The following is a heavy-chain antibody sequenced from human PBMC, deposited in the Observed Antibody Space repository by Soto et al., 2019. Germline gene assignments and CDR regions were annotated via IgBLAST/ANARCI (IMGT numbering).Heavy chain of an antibody. CDR2: VDSDGSST. J-gene: IGHJ6*03. CDR1: GFTFSGYW. D-gene: IGHD6-13*01. Sequence: EVQLVESGGGLVQPGGSLRLSCGASGFTFSGYWMHWVRQAPGKGLVWVSRVDSDGSSTTYADSVKGRFTISRDNVKITLDLQMTSLRAEDTAVYYFARDATYSSTNYYYYYYMDVWVRGTTVTVSS. CDR3: ARDATYSSTNYYYYYYMDV. V-gene: IGHV3-74*01.